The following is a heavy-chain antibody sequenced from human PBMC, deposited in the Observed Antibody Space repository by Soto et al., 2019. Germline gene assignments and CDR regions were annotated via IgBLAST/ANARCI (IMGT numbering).Heavy chain of an antibody. Sequence: QVQMVESGGGVVQPGRSLRLSCAASGFSFGSYGMHWVRQAPGKGLDWVAVISYDGSSEYLTDSVRGRFTISKDNSKKTLYLQMNSLTTDDTGVYYCAKDRDAYNSGGMDVWGQGTTVTVSS. V-gene: IGHV3-30*18. CDR3: AKDRDAYNSGGMDV. CDR1: GFSFGSYG. D-gene: IGHD1-1*01. J-gene: IGHJ6*02. CDR2: ISYDGSSE.